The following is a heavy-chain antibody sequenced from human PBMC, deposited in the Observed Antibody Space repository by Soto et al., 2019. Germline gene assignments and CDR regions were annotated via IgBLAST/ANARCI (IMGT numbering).Heavy chain of an antibody. CDR3: ARYNSYDIGY. CDR1: GTSLSSYY. D-gene: IGHD1-1*01. J-gene: IGHJ4*02. V-gene: IGHV4-59*01. CDR2: IHYSGTT. Sequence: PSETLSLTCTASGTSLSSYYWSWIRQPPGKGLEWIANIHYSGTTKYNPSLASRVTLSVDTSKNQFSLKMTSVTAADRAMYFCARYNSYDIGYWGRGTRFTVAS.